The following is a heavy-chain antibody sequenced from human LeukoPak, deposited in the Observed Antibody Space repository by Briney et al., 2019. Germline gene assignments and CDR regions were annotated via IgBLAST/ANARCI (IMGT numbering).Heavy chain of an antibody. V-gene: IGHV3-23*01. CDR3: AKSGVLRYFDWLFDY. CDR1: GFTFNSYA. J-gene: IGHJ4*02. D-gene: IGHD3-9*01. CDR2: ISGSGGST. Sequence: GGSLRLSCAASGFTFNSYAMSWVRQAPGKGLEWVSAISGSGGSTYYADSVKGRFTISRDNSKNTLYLQMNSLRAEDTAVYYCAKSGVLRYFDWLFDYWGQGTLVTVSS.